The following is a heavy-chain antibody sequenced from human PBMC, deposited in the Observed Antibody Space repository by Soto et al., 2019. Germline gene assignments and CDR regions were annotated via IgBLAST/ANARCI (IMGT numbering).Heavy chain of an antibody. CDR1: GYTFSNYG. D-gene: IGHD3-10*01. V-gene: IGHV1-18*01. Sequence: QVQLVQSGAEVKQPGASVKVSCKAAGYTFSNYGLTWVRQAPGKGLEWMGWISAKNGNRRFAEWAQDRVSLTTDTSTSTGYMELRSLTSDDKAVYFCERDEDGFNYYYTDYWGQGPQVTFSS. CDR2: ISAKNGNR. CDR3: ERDEDGFNYYYTDY. J-gene: IGHJ4*02.